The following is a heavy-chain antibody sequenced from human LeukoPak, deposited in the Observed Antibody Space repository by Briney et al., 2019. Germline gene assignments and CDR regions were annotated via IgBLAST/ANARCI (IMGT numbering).Heavy chain of an antibody. CDR1: GGSISSSSYY. V-gene: IGHV4-39*01. CDR3: ARHHGSERFDY. J-gene: IGHJ4*02. CDR2: IYYSGST. Sequence: SGTLSLTCTVSGGSISSSSYYWGWIRQPPGKGLEWIGSIYYSGSTYYNPSLKSRVTISVDTSKNQFSLKLSSVTAADTAVYYCARHHGSERFDYWGQGTLVTVSS. D-gene: IGHD3-10*01.